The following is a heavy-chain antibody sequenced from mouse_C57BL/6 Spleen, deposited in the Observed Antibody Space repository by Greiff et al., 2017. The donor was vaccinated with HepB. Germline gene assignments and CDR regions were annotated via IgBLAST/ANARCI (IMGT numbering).Heavy chain of an antibody. CDR2: IDPEDGET. CDR3: ARPPIYYGNYPYYFDY. J-gene: IGHJ2*01. Sequence: VQLKESGAELVKPGASVKLSCTASGFNIKDYYMHWVKQRTEQGLEWIGRIDPEDGETKYAPKFQGKATITADPSSNTAYLQLSSLTSEDTAVYYCARPPIYYGNYPYYFDYWGQGTTLTVSS. D-gene: IGHD2-1*01. V-gene: IGHV14-2*01. CDR1: GFNIKDYY.